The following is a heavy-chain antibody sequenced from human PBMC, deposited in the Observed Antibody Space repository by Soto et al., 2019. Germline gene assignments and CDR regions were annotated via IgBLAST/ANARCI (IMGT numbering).Heavy chain of an antibody. CDR1: GGTFSSYT. Sequence: GASVKVSCKASGGTFSSYTINWVRQAPGQGLEWMGWISAYNGNTKYAQKLQGRVTMTTDTSTSTAYMEVRSLRSDDTAVYYCARDLAVGLVDYWGQGTLVTVSS. J-gene: IGHJ4*02. CDR3: ARDLAVGLVDY. D-gene: IGHD6-19*01. V-gene: IGHV1-18*01. CDR2: ISAYNGNT.